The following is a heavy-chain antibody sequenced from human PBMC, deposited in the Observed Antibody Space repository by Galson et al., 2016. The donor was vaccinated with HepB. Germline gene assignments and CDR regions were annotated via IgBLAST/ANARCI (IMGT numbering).Heavy chain of an antibody. J-gene: IGHJ4*02. Sequence: SETLSLTCTVSSGSIGTYYWNWIRQPPGKGLEWIGYIYDSGSTSYNPSLKSRVAISVDTSKNQFSLKLNSVTAADTAVYYCARRKLCDHDCFPFDSWGQGTLVTVSS. CDR3: ARRKLCDHDCFPFDS. CDR2: IYDSGST. CDR1: SGSIGTYY. D-gene: IGHD2-21*02. V-gene: IGHV4-59*01.